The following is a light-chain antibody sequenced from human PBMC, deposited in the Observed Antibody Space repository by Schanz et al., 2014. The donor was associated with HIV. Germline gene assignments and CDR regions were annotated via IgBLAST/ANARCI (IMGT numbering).Light chain of an antibody. CDR2: DTY. CDR3: ATWDDSLDGPV. V-gene: IGLV1-44*01. J-gene: IGLJ3*02. CDR1: SSNIGSNT. Sequence: QSVVTQAPSASGTTGQRVTISCSGSSSNIGSNTVTWYQQVPGTAPKLLIYDTYQRPSGVPDRFSGSKSGTSASLAISGLQADDEAVYYCATWDDSLDGPVFGGGTKVTVL.